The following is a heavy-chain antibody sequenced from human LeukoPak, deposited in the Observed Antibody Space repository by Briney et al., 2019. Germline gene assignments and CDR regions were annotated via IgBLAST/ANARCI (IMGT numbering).Heavy chain of an antibody. CDR3: AKAGHYYDSRNYFDY. CDR2: ISGSGGST. CDR1: GFTFSSYA. V-gene: IGHV3-23*01. D-gene: IGHD3-22*01. Sequence: PGGSLRLSCAASGFTFSSYAMSWVRQAPGKGLEWVSAISGSGGSTYYADSVKGRFTISRDNSKNTLYLQMNSLRAEDTAVYYCAKAGHYYDSRNYFDYWGQGTLVTASS. J-gene: IGHJ4*02.